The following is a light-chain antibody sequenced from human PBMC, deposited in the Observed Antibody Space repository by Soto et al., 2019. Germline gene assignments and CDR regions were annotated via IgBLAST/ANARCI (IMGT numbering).Light chain of an antibody. CDR3: QQYNSYWT. CDR2: DAS. Sequence: DIQMTQSPSILSASVGDRVTITCRANQSISNWLAWYQQKPGKAPKLLIFDASTLEGGVPSRFSGSGSGTELTLTISSLQPDDFATYYCQQYNSYWTFGQGTKVDTK. J-gene: IGKJ1*01. CDR1: QSISNW. V-gene: IGKV1-5*01.